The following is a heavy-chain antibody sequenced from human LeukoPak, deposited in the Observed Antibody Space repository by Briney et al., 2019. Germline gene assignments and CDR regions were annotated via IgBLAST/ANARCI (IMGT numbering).Heavy chain of an antibody. V-gene: IGHV3-21*01. Sequence: GGSLRLSCAASGFTFSSYSMNWVRQAPGKGLEWVSSISSSSSYIYYADSVKGRFTISRDNAKNSLYLQMNSLRAEDTAVYYCARIVPAAPNDAFDIWGQGTMVTVSS. D-gene: IGHD2-2*01. J-gene: IGHJ3*02. CDR2: ISSSSSYI. CDR3: ARIVPAAPNDAFDI. CDR1: GFTFSSYS.